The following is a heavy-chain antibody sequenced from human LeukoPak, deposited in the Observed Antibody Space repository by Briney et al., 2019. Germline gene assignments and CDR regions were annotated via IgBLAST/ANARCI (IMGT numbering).Heavy chain of an antibody. CDR2: IYYSGST. CDR1: GGSISNSGYY. V-gene: IGHV4-39*01. CDR3: ARAPFNYYQAFDP. Sequence: PSETLSLTCTVSGGSISNSGYYWGCIRQPPGKGLEWIGSIYYSGSTYYNPSLKSRVTISVDTSKNQISLKMTSVTAADTAVCYCARAPFNYYQAFDPWGQGTLVTVSS. J-gene: IGHJ5*02. D-gene: IGHD4-11*01.